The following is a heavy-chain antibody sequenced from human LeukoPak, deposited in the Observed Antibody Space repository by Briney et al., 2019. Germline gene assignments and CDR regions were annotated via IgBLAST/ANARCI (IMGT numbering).Heavy chain of an antibody. CDR2: IYYRGST. D-gene: IGHD4-17*01. V-gene: IGHV4-39*07. CDR3: ARVQYGDYVGY. J-gene: IGHJ4*02. CDR1: GGSISSSSYY. Sequence: SETLSLTCTVSGGSISSSSYYWGWIRQPPGKGLDWIGSIYYRGSTYYNPSLKSRLTMSIDTSKNQFSLKLTSVTAADTATYYCARVQYGDYVGYWGQGTLVTVSS.